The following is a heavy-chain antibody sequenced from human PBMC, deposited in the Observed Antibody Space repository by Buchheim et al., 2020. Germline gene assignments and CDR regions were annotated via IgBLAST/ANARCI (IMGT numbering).Heavy chain of an antibody. D-gene: IGHD6-13*01. J-gene: IGHJ6*02. CDR1: VFTFSSYG. V-gene: IGHV3-30*18. CDR2: ISYDGSNK. Sequence: QVQLVESGGGVVQPGRSLRLSCAASVFTFSSYGMHWVRQAPGKGLEWVAVISYDGSNKYYADSVKGRFTISRDNSKNTLYLQMNSRRAEDTAVYYCAKDLQYSSSWYVGHYYYYYGMDVWGQGTT. CDR3: AKDLQYSSSWYVGHYYYYYGMDV.